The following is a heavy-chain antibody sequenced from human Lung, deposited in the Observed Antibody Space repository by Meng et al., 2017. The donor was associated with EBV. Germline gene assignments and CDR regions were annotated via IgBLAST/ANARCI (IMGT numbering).Heavy chain of an antibody. Sequence: VEAGGRLVQPGGSLKLCCAAFGFTFVDYTMHWVRQAPGKGLEWVALITWDGGSTFYADSLQGRFTISRDNSKNSLYLQISSLRTDDTALYFCAKDKSSDAVGAFDYWGQGTLVTVSS. D-gene: IGHD6-19*01. J-gene: IGHJ4*02. CDR1: GFTFVDYT. CDR3: AKDKSSDAVGAFDY. CDR2: ITWDGGST. V-gene: IGHV3-43*01.